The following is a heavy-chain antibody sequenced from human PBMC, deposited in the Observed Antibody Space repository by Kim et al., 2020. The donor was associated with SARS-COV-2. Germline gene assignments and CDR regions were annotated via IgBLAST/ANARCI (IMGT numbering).Heavy chain of an antibody. V-gene: IGHV3-23*01. CDR1: GFTFSSYA. D-gene: IGHD1-7*01. CDR3: AKSVGRSGPRTFRSDY. J-gene: IGHJ4*02. Sequence: GGSLRLSCAASGFTFSSYAMSWVRQAPGKGLEWVSAISGSGGSTYYADSVKGRFTISRDNSKNTLYLQMNSLRAEDTAVYYCAKSVGRSGPRTFRSDYWGPGTLVTASS. CDR2: ISGSGGST.